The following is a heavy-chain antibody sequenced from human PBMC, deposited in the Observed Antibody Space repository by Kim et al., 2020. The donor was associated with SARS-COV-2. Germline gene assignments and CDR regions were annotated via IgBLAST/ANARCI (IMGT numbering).Heavy chain of an antibody. Sequence: GGSLRLSCAVSGFTFGSYGMSWVRQAPGKGLEWVSRIIASGGSTSYADAVKGRFTISRDNSKNTVYLQMSRLRVEDTAVYYCVTFSVASYWGHGTLFAVS. D-gene: IGHD5-12*01. CDR3: VTFSVASY. CDR2: IIASGGST. CDR1: GFTFGSYG. V-gene: IGHV3-23*01. J-gene: IGHJ4*01.